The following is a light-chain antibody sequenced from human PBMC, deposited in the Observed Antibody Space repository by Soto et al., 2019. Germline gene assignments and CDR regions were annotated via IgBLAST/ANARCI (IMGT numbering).Light chain of an antibody. CDR3: QQYYSIPWT. J-gene: IGKJ1*01. CDR1: QSVLYSSNNNNH. V-gene: IGKV4-1*01. CDR2: WAS. Sequence: DIVMTQSPDSLAVSLGERATINCKSSQSVLYSSNNNNHLAWYQQKPGQPPKLLIYWASTRQSGVPDRFSGSGYGTDFTLTITRLQAEDVSVSYCQQYYSIPWTFGQGTRVEIK.